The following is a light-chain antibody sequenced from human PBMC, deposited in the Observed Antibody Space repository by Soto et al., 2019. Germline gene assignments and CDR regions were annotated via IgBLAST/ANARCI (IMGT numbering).Light chain of an antibody. CDR1: QSISSW. Sequence: DFQMTQSPSTLSASVGDRVTITCRASQSISSWLAWYQQKPGKAPKLLIYDASSLESGVPSRFSGSGSGTAFTLTISSLQPDDFATYYCQKYNSYLFTFGPGTKVDIK. V-gene: IGKV1-5*01. CDR2: DAS. J-gene: IGKJ3*01. CDR3: QKYNSYLFT.